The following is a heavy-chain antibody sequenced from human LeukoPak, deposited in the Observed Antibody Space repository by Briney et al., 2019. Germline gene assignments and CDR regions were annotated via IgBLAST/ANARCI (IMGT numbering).Heavy chain of an antibody. Sequence: PGRSLRLSCAASGFTFSSYGMHWVRQAPGKGLEWVAVIWYDGSNKYFADSVKGRFTISRDNSKNTLYLQMNSLRAEDTAVYYCATSGYYDILTGYYNYYGMDVWGQGTTVTVSS. D-gene: IGHD3-9*01. J-gene: IGHJ6*02. CDR1: GFTFSSYG. V-gene: IGHV3-33*01. CDR3: ATSGYYDILTGYYNYYGMDV. CDR2: IWYDGSNK.